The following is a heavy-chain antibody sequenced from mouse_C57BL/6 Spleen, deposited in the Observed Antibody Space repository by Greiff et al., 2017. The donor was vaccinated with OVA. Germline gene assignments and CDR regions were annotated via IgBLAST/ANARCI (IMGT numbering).Heavy chain of an antibody. CDR1: GFTFSSYG. V-gene: IGHV5-6*01. CDR3: ARHEGGNYYFDY. CDR2: SSSGGSYT. D-gene: IGHD2-1*01. J-gene: IGHJ2*01. Sequence: EVKVVESGGDLVKPGGSLKLSCAASGFTFSSYGMSWVRQPPDKRLEWVATSSSGGSYTYYPDSVKGRFTISRDNAKKPLYLQMSSLKSEDTAMYYCARHEGGNYYFDYWGQGTTLTVSS.